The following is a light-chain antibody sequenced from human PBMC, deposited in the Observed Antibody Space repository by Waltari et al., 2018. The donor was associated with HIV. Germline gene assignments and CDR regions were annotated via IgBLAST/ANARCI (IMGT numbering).Light chain of an antibody. CDR3: FSYRSSSSFAV. V-gene: IGLV2-14*01. CDR2: EVT. CDR1: SSAIGGYNS. J-gene: IGLJ1*01. Sequence: QSALTQPASVSGPPGQSITISRTGTSSAIGGYNSVSCYQQYPGKAPRLIIYEVTSRPSGISNRFSGSKSGNTASLTISGLQTEDEAEYYCFSYRSSSSFAVFGTGTKVSVL.